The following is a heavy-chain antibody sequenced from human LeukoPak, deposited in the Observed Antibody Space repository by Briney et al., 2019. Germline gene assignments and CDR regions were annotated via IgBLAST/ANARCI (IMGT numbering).Heavy chain of an antibody. V-gene: IGHV3-23*01. J-gene: IGHJ4*02. D-gene: IGHD6-13*01. CDR2: ISGNGGTT. Sequence: VGSLRLSCTASGFTFSSYTMNWVRQAPGKGLEWVSGISGNGGTTYYADSVKGRFAVSRDTSKNTLYLRIDSLTAEDTAIYYCAKGRRVDRYDSSWYPSFDYWGLGTLVTVSS. CDR3: AKGRRVDRYDSSWYPSFDY. CDR1: GFTFSSYT.